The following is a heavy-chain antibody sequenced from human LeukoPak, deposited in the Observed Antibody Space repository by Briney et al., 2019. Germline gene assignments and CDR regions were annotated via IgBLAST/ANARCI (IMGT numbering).Heavy chain of an antibody. J-gene: IGHJ4*02. CDR2: MNPNSGNT. CDR3: ARDRLDIVVVVAAPPGFDY. D-gene: IGHD2-15*01. V-gene: IGHV1-8*01. Sequence: ASVKVSCKASGYTFTSYDINWVRQATGQGLEWMGWMNPNSGNTGYAQKFQGRVTMTRNTSISTAYMELSSLRSEDTAVYYCARDRLDIVVVVAAPPGFDYWGQGTLVTVSS. CDR1: GYTFTSYD.